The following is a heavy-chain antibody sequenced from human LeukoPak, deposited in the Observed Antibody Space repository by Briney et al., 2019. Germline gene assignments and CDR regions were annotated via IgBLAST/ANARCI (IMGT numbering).Heavy chain of an antibody. D-gene: IGHD3-22*01. CDR1: GGSISSYY. CDR3: ARWDYDSSGSYYFDY. Sequence: PSETLSLTCTVAGGSISSYYWSWIRQPPGKRLEWIGYIYYSGSTNYNPSLKSRVTISVDTSKNQFSLKLSSVTAADTAVYYCARWDYDSSGSYYFDYWGQGTLVTVSS. CDR2: IYYSGST. V-gene: IGHV4-59*08. J-gene: IGHJ4*02.